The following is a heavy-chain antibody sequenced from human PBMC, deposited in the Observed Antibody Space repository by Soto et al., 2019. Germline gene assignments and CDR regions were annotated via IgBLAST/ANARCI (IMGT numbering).Heavy chain of an antibody. D-gene: IGHD3-16*01. CDR3: ARGAPMITFGGVTGYSPLDY. V-gene: IGHV1-69*01. CDR2: IIPIFGTA. Sequence: QVQLVQSGAEVKKPGSSVKVSCKASGGTFSSYAISWVRQAPGQGLEWMGGIIPIFGTANYAQKFQGRVTITADESTSTDYMELSSLRSEDTAVYYCARGAPMITFGGVTGYSPLDYWGQGTLVTVSS. J-gene: IGHJ4*02. CDR1: GGTFSSYA.